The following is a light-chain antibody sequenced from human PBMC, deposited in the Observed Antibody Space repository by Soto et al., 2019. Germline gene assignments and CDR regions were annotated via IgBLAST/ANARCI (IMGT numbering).Light chain of an antibody. V-gene: IGKV3D-15*03. CDR1: QNIYSN. CDR3: QQRNVWPPIT. Sequence: IVMKQSPATLSVSPGERATFSCRASQNIYSNIAWYQQRPGQAPRLLIYDSTLGANGVPDRFGGSRSGTEFTLTINNLEPEDFAVYYCQQRNVWPPITFGQGTRLEI. CDR2: DST. J-gene: IGKJ5*01.